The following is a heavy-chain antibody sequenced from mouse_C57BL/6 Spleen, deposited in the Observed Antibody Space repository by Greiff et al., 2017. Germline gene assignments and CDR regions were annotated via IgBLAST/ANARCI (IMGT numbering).Heavy chain of an antibody. CDR1: GFTFSSYG. D-gene: IGHD1-1*02. CDR3: ASHNQLLLWDFDY. Sequence: EVQRVESGGDLVKPGGSLKLSCAASGFTFSSYGMSWVRQTPDKRLEWVATISSGGSYPYYPDSVKGRFTISRDNAKNTLYLQMSSLKSEDTAMYSCASHNQLLLWDFDYWGQGTTLTVSS. J-gene: IGHJ2*01. V-gene: IGHV5-6*01. CDR2: ISSGGSYP.